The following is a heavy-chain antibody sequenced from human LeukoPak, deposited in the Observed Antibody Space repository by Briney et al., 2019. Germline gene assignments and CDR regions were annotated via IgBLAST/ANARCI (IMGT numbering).Heavy chain of an antibody. V-gene: IGHV4-34*01. Sequence: PETLSLTCAVYGGSFSGYYWSWIRQPPGKGLEWIGEINHSGSTNYNPSLKSRVTISVDTSKNQFSLKLSSVTAADTAVYYCARGAITMRGSYFDYWGQGTLVTVSS. CDR2: INHSGST. CDR1: GGSFSGYY. CDR3: ARGAITMRGSYFDY. D-gene: IGHD3-10*01. J-gene: IGHJ4*02.